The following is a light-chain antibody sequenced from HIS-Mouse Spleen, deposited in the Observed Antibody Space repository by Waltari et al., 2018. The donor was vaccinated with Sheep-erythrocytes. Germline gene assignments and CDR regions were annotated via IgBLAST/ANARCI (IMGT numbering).Light chain of an antibody. CDR3: QVWDSSTVV. CDR1: NIGSNN. Sequence: SYELTQPLSVSVALGQTARIPCGGNNIGSNNGHWYQQKPGQAPVLVIYRDSNRPSGIPERFSGSNSGNTATLTISRAQAGDEADYYCQVWDSSTVVFGGGTKLTVL. V-gene: IGLV3-9*01. J-gene: IGLJ2*01. CDR2: RDS.